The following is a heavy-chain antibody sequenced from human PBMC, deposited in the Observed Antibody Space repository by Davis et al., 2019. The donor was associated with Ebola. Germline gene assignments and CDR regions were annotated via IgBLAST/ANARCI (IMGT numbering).Heavy chain of an antibody. CDR3: ARSGGVDSSGYYYRHYWFDP. CDR1: GGSISSDEYY. V-gene: IGHV4-61*08. CDR2: IYYSGST. J-gene: IGHJ5*02. D-gene: IGHD3-22*01. Sequence: MPSETLSLTCTVSGGSISSDEYYWSWIRQPPGKGLEWIGYIYYSGSTNYNPSLKSRVTISVDTSKNQFSLKLSSVTAADTAVYYCARSGGVDSSGYYYRHYWFDPWGQGTLVTVSS.